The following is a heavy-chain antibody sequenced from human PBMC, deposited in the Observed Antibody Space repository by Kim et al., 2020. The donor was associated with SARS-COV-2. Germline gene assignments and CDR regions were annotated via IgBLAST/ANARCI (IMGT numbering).Heavy chain of an antibody. J-gene: IGHJ4*02. CDR2: ISVGNTA. CDR1: GFTFSTYY. CDR3: ARVREVQRSAAVGADF. D-gene: IGHD2-15*01. V-gene: IGHV3-74*01. Sequence: GGSLRLSCAASGFTFSTYYMYWVRQAPGKGLVWVSRISVGNTAIYADSVKGRFTISRDNAKSTLYLQMDSLRVDDTAVYYCARVREVQRSAAVGADFWGQGTLVTVSS.